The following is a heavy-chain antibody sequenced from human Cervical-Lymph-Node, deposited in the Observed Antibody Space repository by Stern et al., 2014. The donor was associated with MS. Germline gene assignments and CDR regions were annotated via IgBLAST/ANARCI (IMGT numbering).Heavy chain of an antibody. Sequence: VQLVESGGDLVQPGESLRLSCAASGFSFNDYSMSWVRQAPGKGLEWISFISNSGTAIYYADSVKGRFTISRDIARSLLYLQMNSLRDEDTAVYYCARTWRENTFDYWGQGILVTVS. CDR3: ARTWRENTFDY. D-gene: IGHD5-24*01. V-gene: IGHV3-48*02. CDR1: GFSFNDYS. J-gene: IGHJ4*02. CDR2: ISNSGTAI.